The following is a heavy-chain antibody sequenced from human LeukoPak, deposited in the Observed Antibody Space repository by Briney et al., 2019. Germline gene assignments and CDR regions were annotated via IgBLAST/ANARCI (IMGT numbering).Heavy chain of an antibody. V-gene: IGHV4-59*01. CDR3: ARGGGYASPIGY. CDR1: GGSISTYY. Sequence: SETLSLTCSLSGGSISTYYWSWIRQPPGKGLEGIWYIYHSGSTNYNPSLKSRVTKSVDTSKDQFSLKLSSGTAADSAVYYCARGGGYASPIGYWGQGALVTVSS. D-gene: IGHD5-12*01. CDR2: IYHSGST. J-gene: IGHJ4*02.